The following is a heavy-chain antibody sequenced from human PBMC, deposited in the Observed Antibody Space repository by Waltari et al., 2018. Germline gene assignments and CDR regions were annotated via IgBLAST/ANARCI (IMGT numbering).Heavy chain of an antibody. V-gene: IGHV4-59*01. J-gene: IGHJ6*02. Sequence: QVQLQESGPGLVTPSETLSLTCTVSGGSISSYYWSWIRQPPGKGLEWIGYIYYSGSTNYNPSLKSRVTISVDTSKNQFSLKLSSVTAADTAVYYCARDQGYSYYYYYGMDVWGQGTTVTVSS. CDR2: IYYSGST. CDR1: GGSISSYY. CDR3: ARDQGYSYYYYYGMDV. D-gene: IGHD5-18*01.